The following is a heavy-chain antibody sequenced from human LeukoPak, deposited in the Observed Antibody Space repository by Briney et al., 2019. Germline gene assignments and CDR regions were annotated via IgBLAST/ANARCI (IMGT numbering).Heavy chain of an antibody. CDR2: ISYDGSNK. CDR3: ANTIGSHYYYYMDV. Sequence: GGSLRLSCAASGFTFSRHGMHWVRQAPGKGLEWVAVISYDGSNKYYVDSVKGRFTISRDNSKNTLYLQMNSLRAEDTAVYYCANTIGSHYYYYMDVWGKGTTVTISS. CDR1: GFTFSRHG. D-gene: IGHD3-16*01. J-gene: IGHJ6*03. V-gene: IGHV3-30*18.